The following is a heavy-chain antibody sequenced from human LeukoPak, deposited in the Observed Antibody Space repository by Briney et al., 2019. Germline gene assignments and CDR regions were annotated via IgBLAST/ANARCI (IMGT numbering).Heavy chain of an antibody. D-gene: IGHD6-19*01. CDR1: GFTFSSSA. J-gene: IGHJ4*02. Sequence: GGSLRLSCAASGFTFSSSAMSWVRQAPGKGREWVSAITTGGATTFYADDLKGRFTISRDNSDNTLYLQVNSLRPEDTAVYYCAKVSSGGWFPHYWGQGTLVTVSS. V-gene: IGHV3-23*01. CDR2: ITTGGATT. CDR3: AKVSSGGWFPHY.